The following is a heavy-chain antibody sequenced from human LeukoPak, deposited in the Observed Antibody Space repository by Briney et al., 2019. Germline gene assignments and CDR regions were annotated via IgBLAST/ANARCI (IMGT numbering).Heavy chain of an antibody. CDR1: GYTFTSYD. D-gene: IGHD3-10*01. CDR3: ARPSRFGELFGGLYYFDY. V-gene: IGHV1-8*01. Sequence: GASVKVSCKASGYTFTSYDINWVRQATGQGLEWMGWMNPNSGNTGYAQKFQGRVTMTRNTSISTAYMELSSLRSEDTAVYYCARPSRFGELFGGLYYFDYWGQGTLVTVSS. J-gene: IGHJ4*02. CDR2: MNPNSGNT.